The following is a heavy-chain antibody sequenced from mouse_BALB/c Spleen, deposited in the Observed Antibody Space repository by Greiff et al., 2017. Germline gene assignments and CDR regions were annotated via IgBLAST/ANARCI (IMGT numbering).Heavy chain of an antibody. CDR3: ARYRSGNYFDY. J-gene: IGHJ2*01. V-gene: IGHV5-6*01. CDR2: ISSGGSYT. CDR1: GFTFSSYG. Sequence: EVKLVASGGDLVKPGGSLKLSCAASGFTFSSYGMSWVRQTPDKRLEWVATISSGGSYTYYPDSVKGRFTISRDNAKNTLYLQMSSLKSEDTAMYYCARYRSGNYFDYWGQGTTLTVSS.